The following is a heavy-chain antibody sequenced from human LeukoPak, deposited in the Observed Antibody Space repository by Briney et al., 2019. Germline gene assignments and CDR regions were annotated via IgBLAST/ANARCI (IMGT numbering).Heavy chain of an antibody. D-gene: IGHD4-23*01. CDR1: GYSFTSYW. Sequence: GESLKISCKGSGYSFTSYWIGWVRQMPGKGLEWMAIIYPGDSDTRSSPSFQGQVTISPDKSNSTAYLQWSSLKASDTAMYYCARHGMGDYGGNSYYFDYWGQGTLVTVSS. V-gene: IGHV5-51*01. CDR3: ARHGMGDYGGNSYYFDY. J-gene: IGHJ4*02. CDR2: IYPGDSDT.